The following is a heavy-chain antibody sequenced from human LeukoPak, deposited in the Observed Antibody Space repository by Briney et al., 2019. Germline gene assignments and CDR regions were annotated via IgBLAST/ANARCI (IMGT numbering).Heavy chain of an antibody. CDR3: ARAYSSSPGGIRY. CDR1: GASISTGGYY. V-gene: IGHV4-31*03. CDR2: IYYTGSI. D-gene: IGHD6-6*01. Sequence: SQTLSLTCTFSGASISTGGYYWTWIRQPPGGGLEWIGYIYYTGSIDYNPSLKGRLTISLDKSKNQFSLKLNSVTAADTAIYYCARAYSSSPGGIRYWGQGTLVTVSS. J-gene: IGHJ4*02.